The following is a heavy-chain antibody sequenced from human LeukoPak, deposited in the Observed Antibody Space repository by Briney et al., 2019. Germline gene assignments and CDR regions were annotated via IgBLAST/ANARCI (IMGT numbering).Heavy chain of an antibody. CDR3: ARESSFYSGSSFDAFDI. CDR2: LSASGGST. CDR1: GLTFSRYV. D-gene: IGHD1-26*01. Sequence: GGSLRLSCASSGLTFSRYVMGWVRQAPGKGLEWVSTLSASGGSTFYAASVKGRFTVSRDNSKNTLYLQMNSLRAEDTAVYYCARESSFYSGSSFDAFDIWGQGTMVTVSS. J-gene: IGHJ3*02. V-gene: IGHV3-23*01.